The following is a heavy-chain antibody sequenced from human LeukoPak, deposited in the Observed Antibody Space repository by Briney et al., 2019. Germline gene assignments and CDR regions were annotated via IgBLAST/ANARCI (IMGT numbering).Heavy chain of an antibody. J-gene: IGHJ4*02. CDR3: ARDYGDYLSYFDY. V-gene: IGHV4-61*01. CDR1: GGSVSSGSYY. Sequence: SETLSLTCTVSGGSVSSGSYYWSRIRRPPGKGLEWIGYIYYSGSTNYNPSLKSRVTISVDTSKNQFSLKLSSVTAADTAVYYCARDYGDYLSYFDYWGQGTLVTVSS. D-gene: IGHD4-17*01. CDR2: IYYSGST.